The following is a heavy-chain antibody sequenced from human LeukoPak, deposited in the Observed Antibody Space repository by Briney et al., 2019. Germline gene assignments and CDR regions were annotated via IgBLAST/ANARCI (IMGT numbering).Heavy chain of an antibody. CDR3: ARAGSQYYYGSGSQPYFDY. CDR1: GGSFSGYS. Sequence: PSETLSLTCAVYGGSFSGYSWSWIRQPPGKGLEWIGEINHSGSTNYKPSLKSRVTISVDTSKNQFSLKLSSVTAADTAVYYCARAGSQYYYGSGSQPYFDYWGQGTLVTVSS. CDR2: INHSGST. V-gene: IGHV4-34*01. J-gene: IGHJ4*02. D-gene: IGHD3-10*01.